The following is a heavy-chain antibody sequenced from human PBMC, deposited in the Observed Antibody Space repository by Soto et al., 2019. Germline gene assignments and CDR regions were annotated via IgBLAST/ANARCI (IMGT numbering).Heavy chain of an antibody. CDR1: GFTVSSNY. CDR3: ARLRLDAAVAGNHYFAF. V-gene: IGHV3-53*01. Sequence: GGSLRLSCEASGFTVSSNYMTWVRQAPGKGLEWVSVIYSAGSTYYADSVKGRFTISRDNSKNTLFLQMNSLRAEDTAVYYCARLRLDAAVAGNHYFAFWGLGTLVTVSS. J-gene: IGHJ4*02. CDR2: IYSAGST. D-gene: IGHD6-13*01.